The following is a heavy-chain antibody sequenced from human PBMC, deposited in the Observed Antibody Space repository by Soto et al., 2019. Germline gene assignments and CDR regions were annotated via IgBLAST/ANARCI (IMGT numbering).Heavy chain of an antibody. V-gene: IGHV3-30*03. CDR1: GFIFSTYG. Sequence: QVQLVESGGGVVQPGRSLRLSCAASGFIFSTYGMHWVRQAPGKGLEWVAVMSHDKSNTYYADSVKGRFTISRDNSKNTLHLQMNSLRAEDTAVYYCVTPHHSRFYAMDVWGQGTTVTVSS. CDR3: VTPHHSRFYAMDV. CDR2: MSHDKSNT. D-gene: IGHD2-21*01. J-gene: IGHJ6*02.